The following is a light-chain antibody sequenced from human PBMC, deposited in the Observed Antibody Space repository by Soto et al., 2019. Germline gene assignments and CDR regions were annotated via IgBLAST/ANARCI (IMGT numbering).Light chain of an antibody. Sequence: TITCRASQSISSYLNWYQQKPGKAPKLLIYAASSLQSGVPSRFSGSGSGTDFTLTISSLQPDDFATYYCQQYNSYPYTFGQGTKVDIK. J-gene: IGKJ2*01. CDR2: AAS. V-gene: IGKV1-39*01. CDR3: QQYNSYPYT. CDR1: QSISSY.